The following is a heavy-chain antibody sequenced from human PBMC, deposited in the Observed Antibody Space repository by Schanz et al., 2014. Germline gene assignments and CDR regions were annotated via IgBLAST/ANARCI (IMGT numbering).Heavy chain of an antibody. CDR3: ARDARNSDFDY. V-gene: IGHV3-74*01. CDR2: INSDGSST. Sequence: VQLVDSGGDLVKPGGSLRLSCAASGFTFSDYYMSWIRQAPGKGLVWVSRINSDGSSTSYADSVKGRFTISRDNAKNTLYLQMNSLRAEDTAVYYCARDARNSDFDYWGQGTLVTVSS. CDR1: GFTFSDYY. D-gene: IGHD2-15*01. J-gene: IGHJ4*02.